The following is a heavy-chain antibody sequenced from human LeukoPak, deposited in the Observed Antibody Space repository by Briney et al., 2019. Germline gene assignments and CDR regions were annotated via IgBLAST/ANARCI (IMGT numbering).Heavy chain of an antibody. V-gene: IGHV1-69*13. CDR1: GGTFSSYA. Sequence: GASVKVSCKASGGTFSSYAISWVRQAPGQGLEWMGGIIPIFGTANYAQKFQGRVTITADESTSTAYMELSSLRPEDTAVYYCARESLDSPDFRVTSDYWGQGTLVTVSS. CDR2: IIPIFGTA. J-gene: IGHJ4*02. CDR3: ARESLDSPDFRVTSDY. D-gene: IGHD2-21*02.